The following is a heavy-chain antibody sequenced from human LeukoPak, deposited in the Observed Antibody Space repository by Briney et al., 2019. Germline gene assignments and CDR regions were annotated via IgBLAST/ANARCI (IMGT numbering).Heavy chain of an antibody. D-gene: IGHD2-21*02. J-gene: IGHJ4*02. Sequence: GGSLKLSCAASGFTFSGSVIHWVRQASGKGLEWVGRIRSKANSYATAYAASVKGRFTISRDDSKNTAYLQMNSLRIEDTAVYYCSRLWGDCGGDCYSHDYWGQGTLVTVSS. CDR2: IRSKANSYAT. CDR1: GFTFSGSV. CDR3: SRLWGDCGGDCYSHDY. V-gene: IGHV3-73*01.